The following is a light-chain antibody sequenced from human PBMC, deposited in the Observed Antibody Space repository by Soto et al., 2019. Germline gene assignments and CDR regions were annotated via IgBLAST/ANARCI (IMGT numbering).Light chain of an antibody. Sequence: DIQMNQSPSSLSASAGDRVTITCRASQSISSYLNWYQQKPGKAPKLLIYAASSLQSGVPSRFSGSGSGTDFTLTISSLHPEDFATYYCQQSYSTPRTFGQGTKVDIK. CDR3: QQSYSTPRT. V-gene: IGKV1-39*01. J-gene: IGKJ1*01. CDR1: QSISSY. CDR2: AAS.